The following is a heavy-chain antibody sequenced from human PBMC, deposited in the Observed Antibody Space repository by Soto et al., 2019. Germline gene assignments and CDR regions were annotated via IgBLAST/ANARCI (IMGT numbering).Heavy chain of an antibody. CDR3: GREDCSGGSCYPYFDY. Sequence: ASVKVSCKASGYTFTSYGISWGRQAPGQGLEWMGWISAYNGNTNYAQKLQGRVTMTTDTSTSTAYRQLRSLRSDDTAVYYCGREDCSGGSCYPYFDYWGQGTLVTVSS. CDR1: GYTFTSYG. V-gene: IGHV1-18*04. CDR2: ISAYNGNT. D-gene: IGHD2-15*01. J-gene: IGHJ4*02.